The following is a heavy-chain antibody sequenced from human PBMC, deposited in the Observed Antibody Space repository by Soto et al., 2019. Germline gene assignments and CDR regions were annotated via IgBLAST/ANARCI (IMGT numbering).Heavy chain of an antibody. D-gene: IGHD3-10*01. CDR1: GFTFSSYA. CDR3: AKCIGSWSNQVYYYGRGV. Sequence: EVQLLESGGGLVQPGGSLRLSCAASGFTFSSYAMSWVRQAPGKGLEWVSAISGSGGSTYYADSVKGRFTISSYNSNNTLYRQMNSLRAEDTDLYDCAKCIGSWSNQVYYYGRGVWGQGNTVTVSS. V-gene: IGHV3-23*01. CDR2: ISGSGGST. J-gene: IGHJ6*02.